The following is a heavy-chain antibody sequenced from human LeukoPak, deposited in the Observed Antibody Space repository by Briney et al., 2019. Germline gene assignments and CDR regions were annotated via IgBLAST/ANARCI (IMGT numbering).Heavy chain of an antibody. CDR3: ARGDGSGSYSDDAFDI. V-gene: IGHV4-39*07. J-gene: IGHJ3*02. D-gene: IGHD3-10*01. CDR1: AGSITSSGYY. CDR2: IHSSGST. Sequence: PSETLSLTCTVSAGSITSSGYYWGWVRQSPGKGLEWVGSIHSSGSTYYSPSLKSRVSISVDRSKNQFSLKLSSVTAADTAVYYCARGDGSGSYSDDAFDIWGQGTMVTVSS.